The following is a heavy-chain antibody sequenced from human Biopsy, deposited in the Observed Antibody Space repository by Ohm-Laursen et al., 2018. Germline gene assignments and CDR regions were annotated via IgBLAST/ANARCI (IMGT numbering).Heavy chain of an antibody. CDR3: TKRRTAVRPFDS. D-gene: IGHD6-25*01. CDR1: GFIFSDYG. J-gene: IGHJ4*01. CDR2: ISGSSNNI. V-gene: IGHV3-9*01. Sequence: LRLSCAASGFIFSDYGMHWVRQAPGKGLEWVSGISGSSNNIIYADSVRGRFTISRDNAKKSLYLEMNCLRSEDTAFYYCTKRRTAVRPFDSWGHGTLVTVSS.